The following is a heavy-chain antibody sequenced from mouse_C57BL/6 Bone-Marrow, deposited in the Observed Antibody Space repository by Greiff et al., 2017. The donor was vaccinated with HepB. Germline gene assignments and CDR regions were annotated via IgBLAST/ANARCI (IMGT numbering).Heavy chain of an antibody. CDR2: IDPETGGT. D-gene: IGHD2-5*01. V-gene: IGHV1-15*01. Sequence: VQGVESGAELVRPGASVTLSCKASGYTFTDYEMHWVKQTPVHGLEWIGAIDPETGGTAYNQKFKGKAILTADKSSSTAYMELRSLTSEDSAVYYCTRQAYYSNYVLHFDYWGQGTTLTVSS. CDR1: GYTFTDYE. J-gene: IGHJ2*01. CDR3: TRQAYYSNYVLHFDY.